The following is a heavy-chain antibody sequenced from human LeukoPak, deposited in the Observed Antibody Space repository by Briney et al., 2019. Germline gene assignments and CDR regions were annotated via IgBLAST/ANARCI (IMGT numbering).Heavy chain of an antibody. D-gene: IGHD3-10*01. CDR3: ARDRRYYGSGSYARWFDH. J-gene: IGHJ5*02. CDR1: GYTFTGYY. V-gene: IGHV1-2*02. Sequence: ASVKVSCKASGYTFTGYYMHWVRQAPGQGLEWMGWINPNSGGTNYAQKFQGRVTMTRDTSISTAYMELSRLRSDDTAVYYCARDRRYYGSGSYARWFDHWGQGTLVTVSS. CDR2: INPNSGGT.